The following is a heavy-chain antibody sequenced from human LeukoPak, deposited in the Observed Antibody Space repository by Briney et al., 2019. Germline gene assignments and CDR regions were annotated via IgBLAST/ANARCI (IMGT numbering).Heavy chain of an antibody. V-gene: IGHV1-2*06. CDR3: ARRIVGATLDWFDP. Sequence: ASVKVSCKASGYTFTGYYMHWVRQAPGQGLEWMGRINPNSGGTNYAQKFQGRVTMTRDTSISTAYMELRRLRSDDTAVYYCARRIVGATLDWFDPWGQGTLVTVSS. D-gene: IGHD1-26*01. J-gene: IGHJ5*02. CDR1: GYTFTGYY. CDR2: INPNSGGT.